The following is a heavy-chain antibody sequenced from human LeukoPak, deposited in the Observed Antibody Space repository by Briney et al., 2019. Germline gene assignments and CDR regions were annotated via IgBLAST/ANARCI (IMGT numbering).Heavy chain of an antibody. Sequence: SETLSLTCTVSGGSISPYYWSWIRQPPGKGLEWIGEIYHSGSTNYNPSLKSRVTISVDTSKNQFSLKLSSVTASDTAVYYCARHLRSGAVDYWGQGTLVTVSS. J-gene: IGHJ4*02. CDR3: ARHLRSGAVDY. D-gene: IGHD4-17*01. CDR2: IYHSGST. V-gene: IGHV4-59*08. CDR1: GGSISPYY.